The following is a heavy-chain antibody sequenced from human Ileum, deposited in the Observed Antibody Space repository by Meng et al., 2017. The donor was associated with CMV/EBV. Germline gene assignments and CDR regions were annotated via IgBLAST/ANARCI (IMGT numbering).Heavy chain of an antibody. CDR3: ARGGHGNTAFDY. CDR1: GYTFTGYY. Sequence: VQAVQSGAEGKKPGASVKVSCKASGYTFTGYYMHWVRQAPGQGLEWMGWINPNSGGTNYAQNFQGRVTMTRDTSITTAYMEVSRLRSDDTAVYYCARGGHGNTAFDYWGQGTLVTVSS. J-gene: IGHJ4*02. V-gene: IGHV1-2*02. CDR2: INPNSGGT. D-gene: IGHD2/OR15-2a*01.